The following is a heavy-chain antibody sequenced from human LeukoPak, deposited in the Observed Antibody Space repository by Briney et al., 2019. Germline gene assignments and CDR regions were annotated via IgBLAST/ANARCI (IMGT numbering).Heavy chain of an antibody. V-gene: IGHV4-39*07. J-gene: IGHJ4*02. CDR3: AINYHYDSSGYYGYY. CDR1: GGSISSSSYY. D-gene: IGHD3-22*01. Sequence: PSETLSLTCTVSGGSISSSSYYWAWIRQPPGKGLEWIGSVHYSGSIYYNPSLKSRATLSLDTSKNQFSLRLSSVTAADTAVYYCAINYHYDSSGYYGYYWGQGTLVTVSS. CDR2: VHYSGSI.